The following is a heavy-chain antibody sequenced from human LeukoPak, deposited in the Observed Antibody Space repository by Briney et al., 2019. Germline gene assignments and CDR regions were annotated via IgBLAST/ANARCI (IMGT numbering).Heavy chain of an antibody. CDR3: ARRGAAATGFDY. Sequence: GASVKVSCKASGGTFSSYAISWVRQAPGQGLEWMGGIIPIFGTANYAQKFQGRVTITADKSTSTAYMELSSLRSEDTAVYYCARRGAAATGFDYWGQGTLVTVSS. CDR2: IIPIFGTA. CDR1: GGTFSSYA. J-gene: IGHJ4*02. V-gene: IGHV1-69*06. D-gene: IGHD2-2*01.